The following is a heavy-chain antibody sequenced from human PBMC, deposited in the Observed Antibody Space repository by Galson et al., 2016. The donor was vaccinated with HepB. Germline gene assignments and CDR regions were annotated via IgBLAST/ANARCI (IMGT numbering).Heavy chain of an antibody. D-gene: IGHD3-3*01. V-gene: IGHV4-59*01. CDR3: ARAMAIFGARVIDY. CDR1: GGSISSYY. Sequence: LTCTVSGGSISSYYWSWIRQPPGKGLEWIGYMYYSGRTNYNPSLKSRVTISGDTSKNQFSLKLSSVTAADTAVYYCARAMAIFGARVIDYWGQGTLVTVSS. CDR2: MYYSGRT. J-gene: IGHJ4*02.